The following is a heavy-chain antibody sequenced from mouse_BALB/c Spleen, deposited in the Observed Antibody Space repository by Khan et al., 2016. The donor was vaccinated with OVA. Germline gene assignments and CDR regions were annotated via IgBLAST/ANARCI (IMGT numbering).Heavy chain of an antibody. V-gene: IGHV1S81*02. Sequence: QVQLQQSGAELVKAGASVKMSCKASGYTFTSYWMHWVKQRLGQGLEWFAETNPTNGRTYYNEKFKSKATLTVDKSSSTAYMLLSGLTFEDSAVYDCERIKKIVASYFDYWGQGTTLTVSS. CDR2: TNPTNGRT. J-gene: IGHJ2*01. CDR1: GYTFTSYW. D-gene: IGHD1-1*01. CDR3: ERIKKIVASYFDY.